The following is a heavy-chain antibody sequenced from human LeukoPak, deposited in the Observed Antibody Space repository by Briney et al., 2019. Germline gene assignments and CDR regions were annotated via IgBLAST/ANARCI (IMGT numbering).Heavy chain of an antibody. CDR2: ISWNSGSI. J-gene: IGHJ4*02. V-gene: IGHV3-9*01. Sequence: PGRSLRLSCAASGFTLDDYAMHWVRQAPGKGLEWVSGISWNSGSIGYADSVKGRFTISRDNAKNSLYLQMNSLRAEDTALHYCAKARVETTMVRGVYLDYWGQGTLVTVSS. D-gene: IGHD3-10*01. CDR3: AKARVETTMVRGVYLDY. CDR1: GFTLDDYA.